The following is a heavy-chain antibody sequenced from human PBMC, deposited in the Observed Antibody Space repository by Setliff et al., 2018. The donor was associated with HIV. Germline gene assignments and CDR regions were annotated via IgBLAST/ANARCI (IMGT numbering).Heavy chain of an antibody. CDR1: GYTFTSYG. CDR2: ISAYNGNT. CDR3: ARQYYNFWSGRDDMDGFDI. Sequence: GASVKVSCKASGYTFTSYGISWVRQAPGQGLEWMGWISAYNGNTNYAQKLQGRVTMTTDTSTNTAYMELRSLRSDDTAVYYCARQYYNFWSGRDDMDGFDIWGQGTMVTVSS. V-gene: IGHV1-18*01. J-gene: IGHJ3*02. D-gene: IGHD3-3*01.